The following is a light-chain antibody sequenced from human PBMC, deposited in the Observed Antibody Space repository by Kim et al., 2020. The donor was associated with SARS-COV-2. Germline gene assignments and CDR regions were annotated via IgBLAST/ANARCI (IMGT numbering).Light chain of an antibody. CDR1: QSVLYSSNNKNY. V-gene: IGKV4-1*01. CDR3: QQYYTTPWT. Sequence: ATINCKSSQSVLYSSNNKNYLAWYQLRPGQPPKLLIYWASTRESGVPNRFSGSGSGTDFTLTISTLQAEDVAVYYCQQYYTTPWTFGQGTKVDI. J-gene: IGKJ1*01. CDR2: WAS.